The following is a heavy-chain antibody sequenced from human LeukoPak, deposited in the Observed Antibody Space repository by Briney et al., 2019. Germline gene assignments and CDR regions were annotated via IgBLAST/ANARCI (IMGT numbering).Heavy chain of an antibody. Sequence: PRGSLRLSCVASGFTFGAYDIHWVRQAPGKGLDWVASIKYDGTNQYYADSAKGRFTISRDNSKNTLYLHMSSLRAEDTAIYYCTKERNAFDVWGQGTMVTVSP. J-gene: IGHJ3*01. CDR1: GFTFGAYD. CDR2: IKYDGTNQ. V-gene: IGHV3-30*02. CDR3: TKERNAFDV.